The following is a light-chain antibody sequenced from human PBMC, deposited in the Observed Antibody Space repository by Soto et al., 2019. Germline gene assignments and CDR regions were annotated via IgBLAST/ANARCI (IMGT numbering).Light chain of an antibody. V-gene: IGKV1-27*01. Sequence: DIQMTQSPSSLSASVGDRVTITCRASQGISNYLAWYQQKPGKVPKLLIYAASTLQSGVPSRFSGSGSGTDFTITISSLQPEDVATYTGQKYNSAPFTFGPWTKVDIK. CDR1: QGISNY. CDR3: QKYNSAPFT. J-gene: IGKJ3*01. CDR2: AAS.